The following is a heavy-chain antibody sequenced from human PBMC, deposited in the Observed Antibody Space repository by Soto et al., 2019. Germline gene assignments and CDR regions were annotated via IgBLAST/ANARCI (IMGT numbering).Heavy chain of an antibody. Sequence: QVHLQESGPGLLKPSQTLSLTCAVSGDSIGSGDYYWTWIRQSPGKGLEYIGYIYKSGRTYYNPSLKSRPLISLDTSKNQVFLRLTSLTAADTAMYFCARSLSSSSGYFDPWGQGTLVTVSS. CDR1: GDSIGSGDYY. CDR3: ARSLSSSSGYFDP. CDR2: IYKSGRT. J-gene: IGHJ5*02. D-gene: IGHD6-6*01. V-gene: IGHV4-30-4*01.